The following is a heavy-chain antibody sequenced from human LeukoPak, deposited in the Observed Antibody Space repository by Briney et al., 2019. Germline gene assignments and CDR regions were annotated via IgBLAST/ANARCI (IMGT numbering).Heavy chain of an antibody. CDR2: ISWNSGSI. CDR3: ARAYGKWNDVYFYAFDL. D-gene: IGHD1-20*01. Sequence: QPGRSLRLSCAASGFTFDDYAMHWVRQAPGKGLEWVSGISWNSGSIGYADSVKGRFTISRDNAKNSLYLQMNSLRAEDTALYYCARAYGKWNDVYFYAFDLWGQGTMVTVSS. J-gene: IGHJ3*01. CDR1: GFTFDDYA. V-gene: IGHV3-9*01.